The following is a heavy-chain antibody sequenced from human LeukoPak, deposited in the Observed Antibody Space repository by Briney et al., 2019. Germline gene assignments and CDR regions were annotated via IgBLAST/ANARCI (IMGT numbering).Heavy chain of an antibody. D-gene: IGHD3-22*01. CDR2: IYHSGST. CDR1: GGSISSSNW. J-gene: IGHJ4*02. V-gene: IGHV4-4*02. Sequence: SETLSLTCAVSGGSISSSNWWSWVRQPPGKGLEWIGEIYHSGSTNYNPSLKSRVTISVDKSKNQFSLKLSSVTAADTAVYYCARVGYYDSSGSIAYWGQGTLVTVSS. CDR3: ARVGYYDSSGSIAY.